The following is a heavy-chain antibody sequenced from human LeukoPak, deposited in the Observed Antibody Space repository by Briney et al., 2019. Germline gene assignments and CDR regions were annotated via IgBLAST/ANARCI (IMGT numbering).Heavy chain of an antibody. V-gene: IGHV4-34*01. D-gene: IGHD3-22*01. CDR3: ANPNYYDSSGYYSDDY. Sequence: SEALSLTCAVYGGSFSGYYWSWIRQPPGKGLEWIGEINHSGSTNYNPSLKSRVTISVDTSKNQFSLKLSSVTAADTAVYYCANPNYYDSSGYYSDDYWGQGTLVTVSS. CDR2: INHSGST. J-gene: IGHJ4*02. CDR1: GGSFSGYY.